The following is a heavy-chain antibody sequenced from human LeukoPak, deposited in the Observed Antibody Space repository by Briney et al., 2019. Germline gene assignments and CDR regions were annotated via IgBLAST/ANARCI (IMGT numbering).Heavy chain of an antibody. J-gene: IGHJ4*02. V-gene: IGHV4-59*12. CDR2: IYYSGST. Sequence: SETLSLTCTVSGGSISSYYWSWIRQPPGKGLEWIGYIYYSGSTNYNPSLKSRVTISVDTSKNQFSLKLSSVTAADTAVYYCAREALVPARSFDYWGQGTLVTVSS. D-gene: IGHD2-2*01. CDR3: AREALVPARSFDY. CDR1: GGSISSYY.